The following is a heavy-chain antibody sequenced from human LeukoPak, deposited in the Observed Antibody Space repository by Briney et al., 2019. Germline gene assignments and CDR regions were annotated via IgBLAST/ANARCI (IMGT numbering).Heavy chain of an antibody. CDR3: SSRNDFDI. V-gene: IGHV4-59*08. Sequence: SETLSLTCTVSGGSISGFHWNWIRQPPGKGLEWIGYIYYSGRTDSNPSLKSRVTVSVDTSKNQFNLRLTSVTAADTALYYCSSRNDFDIWGQGTMVTVSS. J-gene: IGHJ3*02. CDR1: GGSISGFH. CDR2: IYYSGRT.